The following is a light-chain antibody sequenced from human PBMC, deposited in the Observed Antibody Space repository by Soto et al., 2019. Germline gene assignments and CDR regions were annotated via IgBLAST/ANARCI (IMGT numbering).Light chain of an antibody. Sequence: EVVLTQSPGTLSLSLGERATLSCRASQSITSNYVAWYQQKPGQAPRLLIYGVSNRATGIPDRFSGSGSGTDFTLTISRLEPEDFAVYYCQQYGISPRSFGQGTKVEIK. J-gene: IGKJ1*01. V-gene: IGKV3-20*01. CDR1: QSITSNY. CDR2: GVS. CDR3: QQYGISPRS.